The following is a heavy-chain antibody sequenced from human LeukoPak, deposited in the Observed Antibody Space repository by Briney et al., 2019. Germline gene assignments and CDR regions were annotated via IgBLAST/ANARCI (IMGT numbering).Heavy chain of an antibody. CDR2: ISGSGGST. D-gene: IGHD2-2*01. V-gene: IGHV3-23*01. CDR1: GFTFSSYA. CDR3: AREVCSSTSCYYYYYYGMDV. Sequence: GGSLRLSCAASGFTFSSYAMSWVRQAPGKGLEWVSAISGSGGSTYYADSVKGRFTISRDNSKNTLYLQMNSLRAEDTAVYYCAREVCSSTSCYYYYYYGMDVWGQGTTVTVSS. J-gene: IGHJ6*02.